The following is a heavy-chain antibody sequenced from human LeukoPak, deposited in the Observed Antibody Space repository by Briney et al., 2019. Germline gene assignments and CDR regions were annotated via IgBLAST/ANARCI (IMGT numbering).Heavy chain of an antibody. D-gene: IGHD3-22*01. CDR2: IYYSGST. Sequence: SETLSLTCTVSGGSISSYYWGWIRQPPGKGLEWIGSIYYSGSTYYNPSLKSRVTISVDTSKNQFSLKLSSVTAADTAVYYCAREAVYYDSSGYYPGAFDIWGQGTMVTVSS. CDR1: GGSISSYY. CDR3: AREAVYYDSSGYYPGAFDI. V-gene: IGHV4-39*07. J-gene: IGHJ3*02.